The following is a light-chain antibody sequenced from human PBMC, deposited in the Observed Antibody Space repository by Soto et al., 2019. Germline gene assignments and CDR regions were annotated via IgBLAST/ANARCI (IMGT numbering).Light chain of an antibody. CDR2: LGS. J-gene: IGKJ5*01. V-gene: IGKV2-28*01. CDR3: MQALQTPPIT. Sequence: DIVMPQSPLSLPVTPGEPASISCRSSQSLLHSNGYSHLDWCLQQPAQSPPLLIYLGSNRASGGPDRFSGSGSGTDFTLKISRVEAEDVGVSYCMQALQTPPITFGQGTRLEIK. CDR1: QSLLHSNGYSH.